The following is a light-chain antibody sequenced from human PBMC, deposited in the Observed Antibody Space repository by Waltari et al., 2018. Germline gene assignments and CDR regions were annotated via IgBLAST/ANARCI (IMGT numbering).Light chain of an antibody. J-gene: IGKJ2*01. CDR3: MRGTHWPYT. CDR1: QSLVHSDGKTY. CDR2: NVS. Sequence: DVVMTQSTLSLPVTLGQPASISCRSSQSLVHSDGKTYLNWFQQRPGQSPRRLIYNVSNRDSGVPDRFSGSGSGTEFTLKVSRVEADDVEVYSCMRGTHWPYTFGQGTKLEIK. V-gene: IGKV2-30*02.